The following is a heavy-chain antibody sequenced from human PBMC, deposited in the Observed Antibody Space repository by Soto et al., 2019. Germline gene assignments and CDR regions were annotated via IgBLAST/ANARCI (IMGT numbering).Heavy chain of an antibody. J-gene: IGHJ3*02. D-gene: IGHD5-12*01. Sequence: GGSLRLSCAASGFTFSSYGMHWVRQAPGKGLEWVAVIWYDGSNKYYADSVKGRFTISRDNSKNTLYLQMNSLRAEDTAVYYCAGDPQEYSGYDRAAGDAFDIWGQGTMVTVSS. CDR2: IWYDGSNK. V-gene: IGHV3-33*01. CDR1: GFTFSSYG. CDR3: AGDPQEYSGYDRAAGDAFDI.